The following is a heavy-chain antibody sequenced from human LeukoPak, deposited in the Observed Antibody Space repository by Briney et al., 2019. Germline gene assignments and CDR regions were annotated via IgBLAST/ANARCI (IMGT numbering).Heavy chain of an antibody. Sequence: PGGSLTLSCAASGFTFSSFGMHRVRQAPGKGLEWVANIREDESEKNYVDSVKGRFTISRDNAWNSLYLQMNSLRPEDTAVYYCAREQWSRSDWGQGTLVTVSS. CDR3: AREQWSRSD. CDR2: IREDESEK. D-gene: IGHD2-8*01. J-gene: IGHJ4*02. CDR1: GFTFSSFG. V-gene: IGHV3-7*01.